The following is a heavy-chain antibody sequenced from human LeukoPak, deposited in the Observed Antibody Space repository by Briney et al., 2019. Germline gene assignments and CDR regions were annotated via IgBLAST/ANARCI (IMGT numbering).Heavy chain of an antibody. D-gene: IGHD3-10*01. CDR2: ISAYNGNT. V-gene: IGHV1-18*01. J-gene: IGHJ6*03. CDR1: GYTFTSYG. Sequence: ASVKVSCKASGYTFTSYGISWVRQAPGQGLEWMGWISAYNGNTNSAQKLQGRVTMTTDTSTSTAYMELRSLRSDDTAVYYCARRGAGYYYYYMDVWGKGTTVTVSS. CDR3: ARRGAGYYYYYMDV.